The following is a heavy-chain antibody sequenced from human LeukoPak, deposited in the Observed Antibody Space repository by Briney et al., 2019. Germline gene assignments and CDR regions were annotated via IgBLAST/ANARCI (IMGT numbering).Heavy chain of an antibody. CDR3: ARVGIAAMVSYYYYMDV. Sequence: GASVKVSCKASGYTFTGYYMHWVRQAPGQGLEWMGWINPNSGGTNYAQKFQGRVTMTRDTSISTAYMELSRLRSDDTAVYYCARVGIAAMVSYYYYMDVWGKGTTVTVSS. J-gene: IGHJ6*03. V-gene: IGHV1-2*02. D-gene: IGHD5-18*01. CDR2: INPNSGGT. CDR1: GYTFTGYY.